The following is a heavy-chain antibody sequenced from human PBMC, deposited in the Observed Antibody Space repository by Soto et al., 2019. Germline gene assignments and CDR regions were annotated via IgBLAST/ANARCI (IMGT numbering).Heavy chain of an antibody. J-gene: IGHJ4*02. CDR2: INHSGST. CDR3: ARVGDDTVATFDY. CDR1: GGSLRGYD. D-gene: IGHD4-17*01. Sequence: SGTLSLACAVYGGSLRGYDWSGIRQPPGKGLEWIGEINHSGSTKYNPSLKSRVTISVDTSKKQFSLKLGSVTAADTAVYYCARVGDDTVATFDYWGQGTLVTVSS. V-gene: IGHV4-34*01.